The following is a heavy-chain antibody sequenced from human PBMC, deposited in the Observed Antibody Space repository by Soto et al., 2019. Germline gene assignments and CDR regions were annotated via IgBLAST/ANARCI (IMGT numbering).Heavy chain of an antibody. CDR1: GFTFSSYA. J-gene: IGHJ5*02. V-gene: IGHV3-23*01. CDR3: AKDRGAGGRFSGIAVAGIPS. D-gene: IGHD6-19*01. CDR2: ISGGGGNT. Sequence: VQLLESGGGLVQPGGSLRLSCAASGFTFSSYAMSWVRQTPGKGLEWVSGISGGGGNTYYADSVTGRFTISRDNSRNTLYLQMNRLRAADTAIYYCAKDRGAGGRFSGIAVAGIPSWGQGTLVTVSS.